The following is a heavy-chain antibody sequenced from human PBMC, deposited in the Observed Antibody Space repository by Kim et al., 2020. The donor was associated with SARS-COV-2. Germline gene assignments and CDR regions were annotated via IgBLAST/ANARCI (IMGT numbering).Heavy chain of an antibody. J-gene: IGHJ4*02. V-gene: IGHV4-31*02. CDR3: ARALGTSNTIFDY. Sequence: YHPSPKSRVTISVDTSKNQFSLKLSSVTAADTAVYYCARALGTSNTIFDYWGQGTLVTVSS. D-gene: IGHD1-1*01.